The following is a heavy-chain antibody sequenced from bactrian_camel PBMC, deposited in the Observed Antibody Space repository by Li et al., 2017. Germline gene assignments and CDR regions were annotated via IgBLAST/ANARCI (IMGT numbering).Heavy chain of an antibody. Sequence: VQLVESGGGSVQTGGHLRLSCVISRHPYSKYCMGWYRQAPGKQPLERELIASISSDGTTTYTDSVKGRFTISRDTAKKNLYLQMNSLKVEDTGMYYCAAHPRYCSSSTWTKSVEYEYWGQGTQVTVS. D-gene: IGHD6*01. J-gene: IGHJ4*01. CDR2: ISSDGTT. CDR3: AAHPRYCSSSTWTKSVEYEY. CDR1: RHPYSKYC. V-gene: IGHV3S55*01.